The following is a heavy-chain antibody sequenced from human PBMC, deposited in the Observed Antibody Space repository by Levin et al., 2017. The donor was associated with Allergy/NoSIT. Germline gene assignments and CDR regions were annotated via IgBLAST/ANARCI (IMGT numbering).Heavy chain of an antibody. J-gene: IGHJ5*02. CDR2: INPNSGGT. D-gene: IGHD2-2*01. Sequence: GASVKVSCKASGYTFTGYYMHWVRQAPGQGLEWMGWINPNSGGTNYAQKFQGRVTMTRDTSISTAYMELSRLRSDDTAVYYCARGPRYCSSTSCYPYWFDPWGQGTLVTVSS. CDR3: ARGPRYCSSTSCYPYWFDP. CDR1: GYTFTGYY. V-gene: IGHV1-2*02.